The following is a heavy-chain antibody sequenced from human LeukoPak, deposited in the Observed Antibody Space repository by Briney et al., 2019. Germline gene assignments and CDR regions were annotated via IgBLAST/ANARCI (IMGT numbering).Heavy chain of an antibody. Sequence: GASVTVSCKASGYTFTGYYMHWVRQAPGQGLEWMGWINPNSGGTNYAQKFQGRVTMTRDTSISTAYMELSRLRSDDTAVYYCAXXXXXXGNPSGGDDAFDIWGQGTMVTVSS. J-gene: IGHJ3*02. CDR1: GYTFTGYY. V-gene: IGHV1-2*02. D-gene: IGHD3-16*01. CDR2: INPNSGGT. CDR3: AXXXXXXGNPSGGDDAFDI.